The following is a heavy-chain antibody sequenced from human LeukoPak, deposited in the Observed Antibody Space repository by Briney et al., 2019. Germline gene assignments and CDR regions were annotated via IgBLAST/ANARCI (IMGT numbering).Heavy chain of an antibody. CDR3: ARTKRAVAGRVNYYGMDV. V-gene: IGHV3-9*01. J-gene: IGHJ6*02. D-gene: IGHD6-19*01. Sequence: SLRLSCAASGFTFDDYAIHWVRQTPGKGLEWVSGISWNSGSIGYADSVKGRFTISRDDAKNSLYLQMNSLRAEDTAVYYCARTKRAVAGRVNYYGMDVWGQGTTVTVSS. CDR1: GFTFDDYA. CDR2: ISWNSGSI.